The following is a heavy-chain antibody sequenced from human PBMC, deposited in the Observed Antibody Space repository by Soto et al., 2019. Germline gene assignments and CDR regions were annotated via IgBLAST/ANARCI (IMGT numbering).Heavy chain of an antibody. J-gene: IGHJ4*02. CDR3: ATGVLPPDY. Sequence: SLSLSFEASGFTFNNAWMNWVRQAPGKGLEWVGRIKSRIDGETTDYAAPVQGRFTISRDDSKNTLYLQMNNLKTEDTAVYYCATGVLPPDYWGQGTLVTVSS. V-gene: IGHV3-15*01. CDR1: GFTFNNAW. D-gene: IGHD2-2*01. CDR2: IKSRIDGETT.